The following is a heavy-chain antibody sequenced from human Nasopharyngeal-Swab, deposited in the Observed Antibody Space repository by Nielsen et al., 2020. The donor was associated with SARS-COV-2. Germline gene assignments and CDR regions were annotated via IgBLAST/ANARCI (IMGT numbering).Heavy chain of an antibody. D-gene: IGHD6-13*01. CDR2: IYYSGST. CDR3: AGAAAGGLSFDY. J-gene: IGHJ4*02. Sequence: WIRQPPGKGLEWIGSIYYSGSTYYNPSLKSRVTISVDTSKNQFSLKLSSVTAADTAVYYCAGAAAGGLSFDYWGQGTLVTVSS. V-gene: IGHV4-39*01.